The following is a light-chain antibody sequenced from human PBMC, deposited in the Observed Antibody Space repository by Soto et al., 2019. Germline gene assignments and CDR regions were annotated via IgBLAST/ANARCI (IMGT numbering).Light chain of an antibody. Sequence: NFMLTQPHSASGSPGKTVTISCTRSSGSIASNYVQWYQQRPGSSPTTVIYEDNHRPSGVPDRFSGSIDSSSNSASLTISGLKTEDEAAYYCQSYDSSNHWVFGGGTKVTVL. V-gene: IGLV6-57*01. CDR2: EDN. J-gene: IGLJ3*02. CDR1: SGSIASNY. CDR3: QSYDSSNHWV.